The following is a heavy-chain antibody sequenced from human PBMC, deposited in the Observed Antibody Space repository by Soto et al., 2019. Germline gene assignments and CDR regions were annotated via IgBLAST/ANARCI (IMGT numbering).Heavy chain of an antibody. Sequence: GGALRLSGAASGFTVSSYGMHWVRQAPGKGVEWGAVIWYDGSNKYYADSVKGRFTSFRDNSKNTLYLQMNSLRAEDTAVYYCAKRGGYSAFDYWGQGTLVTVSS. CDR1: GFTVSSYG. V-gene: IGHV3-33*06. CDR3: AKRGGYSAFDY. D-gene: IGHD3-10*01. J-gene: IGHJ4*02. CDR2: IWYDGSNK.